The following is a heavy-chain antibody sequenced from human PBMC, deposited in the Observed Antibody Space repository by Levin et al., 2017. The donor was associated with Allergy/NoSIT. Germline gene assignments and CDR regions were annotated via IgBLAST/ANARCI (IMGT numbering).Heavy chain of an antibody. V-gene: IGHV4-39*01. J-gene: IGHJ6*04. D-gene: IGHD2-2*01. CDR3: ARQVPDSGYPRFADV. CDR1: GGSISDNTYY. Sequence: SETLSLTCTVSGGSISDNTYYWGWIRQPPGKGLEWIGSIHYSVTTNYNPSLKSRVTISGDTSKNQFSLKLSSVTAADTAVYYCARQVPDSGYPRFADVWGKGTTVIVSS. CDR2: IHYSVTT.